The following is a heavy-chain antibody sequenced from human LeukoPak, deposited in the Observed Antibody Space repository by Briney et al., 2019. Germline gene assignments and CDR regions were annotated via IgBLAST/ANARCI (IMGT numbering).Heavy chain of an antibody. CDR3: ASLNSRVGIQH. J-gene: IGHJ1*01. D-gene: IGHD2/OR15-2a*01. Sequence: KASETLSLTCTVSGGSISSSNYYWGWIRQPPGKGLEWIGSLYYSGNTYYNPSLKSQVTISVDTPKNQFSLKLSSVTAADTAVYYCASLNSRVGIQHWGQGTLVTVSS. V-gene: IGHV4-39*07. CDR1: GGSISSSNYY. CDR2: LYYSGNT.